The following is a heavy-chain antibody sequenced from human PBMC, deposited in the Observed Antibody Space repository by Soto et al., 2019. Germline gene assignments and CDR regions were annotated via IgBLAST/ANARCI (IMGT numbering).Heavy chain of an antibody. CDR2: INPSGGST. CDR3: AREMGCISTSCSDDYYYGMDV. Sequence: GASVKVSCKASGYTFTSYYMHWVRQAPGQGLEWMGIINPSGGSTSYAQKFQGRVTMTRDTSTSTVYMELSSLRSEDTAVYYCAREMGCISTSCSDDYYYGMDVWGQGTTVTVSS. CDR1: GYTFTSYY. V-gene: IGHV1-46*01. J-gene: IGHJ6*02. D-gene: IGHD2-2*01.